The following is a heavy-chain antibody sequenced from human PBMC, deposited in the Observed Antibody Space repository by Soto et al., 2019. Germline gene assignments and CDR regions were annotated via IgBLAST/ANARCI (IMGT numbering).Heavy chain of an antibody. CDR3: ALVAITTSDSCGMDV. J-gene: IGHJ6*02. Sequence: QVTLKESGPVLVKPTETLTLTCTVSGFSLSNARMGVSWIRQPPGKALEWLAHIFSNNEKSYSTSLKSTLTISPDTTHSQLVLTTTPMDPVATAKYFSALVAITTSDSCGMDVWGQGTTVTVSS. CDR1: GFSLSNARMG. CDR2: IFSNNEK. D-gene: IGHD3-22*01. V-gene: IGHV2-26*01.